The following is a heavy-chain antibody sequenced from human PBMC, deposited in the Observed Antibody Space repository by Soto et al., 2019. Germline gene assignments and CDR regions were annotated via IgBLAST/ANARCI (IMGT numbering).Heavy chain of an antibody. V-gene: IGHV3-30*18. CDR1: GFSFSRYG. CDR2: ISYDESTT. J-gene: IGHJ3*01. D-gene: IGHD5-18*01. CDR3: SKAMIGSYDSDAFDV. Sequence: PGGSLRLSCAASGFSFSRYGIHWVRQAPGKGLEWVAAISYDESTTFYADSVKGRFTISRDNSKNTLFLQMNSLRPEDTAVYYCSKAMIGSYDSDAFDVWGQGTTVTVSS.